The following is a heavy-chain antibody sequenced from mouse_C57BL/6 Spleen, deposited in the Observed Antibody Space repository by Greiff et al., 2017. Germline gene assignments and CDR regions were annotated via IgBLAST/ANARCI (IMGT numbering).Heavy chain of an antibody. CDR2: IDPNSGGT. CDR1: VYTFTSYC. J-gene: IGHJ4*01. Sequence: HVQLQPPWAELVKPGASVTLSCKASVYTFTSYCMHWVTQRPGRGLEWLGRIDPNSGGTKYNEKFKSKATLTVDKPSSAAYMQLSSLTSEDSAVYYCARARFFYAMDYWGQGTSVTVSS. V-gene: IGHV1-72*01. CDR3: ARARFFYAMDY.